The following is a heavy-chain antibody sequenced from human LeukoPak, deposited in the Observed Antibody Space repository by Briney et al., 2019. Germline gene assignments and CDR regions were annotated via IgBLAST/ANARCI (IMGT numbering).Heavy chain of an antibody. V-gene: IGHV1-46*01. Sequence: ASVKVSCKASGFTFTNYYMHWVRQTPGQGLEWMGLINPSGSSTNYAHKFRGRVTMTRDTSTTTVYMELSSLRSEDTAVYYCAREESGGYFDYGGQGTLVTVSS. CDR3: AREESGGYFDY. D-gene: IGHD2-8*02. CDR1: GFTFTNYY. CDR2: INPSGSST. J-gene: IGHJ4*02.